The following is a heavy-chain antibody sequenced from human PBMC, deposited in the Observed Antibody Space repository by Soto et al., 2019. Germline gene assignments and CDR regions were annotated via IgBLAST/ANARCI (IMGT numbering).Heavy chain of an antibody. CDR1: GFTFSSYA. V-gene: IGHV3-30-3*01. Sequence: GGSLRLSCAASGFTFSSYAMHWVRQAPGKGLEWVAVISYVGSNKYYADSVKGRFTISRDNSKNTLYLQMNSLRAEDTAVYYCASAYGSLSLPFDYRGQGTLVTVSS. CDR3: ASAYGSLSLPFDY. D-gene: IGHD3-16*02. CDR2: ISYVGSNK. J-gene: IGHJ4*02.